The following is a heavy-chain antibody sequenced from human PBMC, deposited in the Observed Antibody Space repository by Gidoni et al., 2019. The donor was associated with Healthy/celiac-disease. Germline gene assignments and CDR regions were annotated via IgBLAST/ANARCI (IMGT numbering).Heavy chain of an antibody. D-gene: IGHD4-4*01. CDR1: GFTFDDYA. CDR3: AKDAFVTTGLAFDI. V-gene: IGHV3-9*01. Sequence: EVQLVESGGGLVQPGRSLRLSCAASGFTFDDYAMHWVRQAPGKGLEWVSGISWNSGSIGYADSVKGRFTISRDNAKNSLYLQMNSLRAEDTALYYCAKDAFVTTGLAFDIWGQGTMVTVSS. J-gene: IGHJ3*02. CDR2: ISWNSGSI.